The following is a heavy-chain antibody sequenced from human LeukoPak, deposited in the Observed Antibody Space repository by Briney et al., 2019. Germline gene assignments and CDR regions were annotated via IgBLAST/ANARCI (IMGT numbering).Heavy chain of an antibody. J-gene: IGHJ4*02. CDR3: ARESLGWGGSDY. CDR1: GGSISSYY. CDR2: IYYSGST. V-gene: IGHV4-59*12. Sequence: PSETLSLTCTVSGGSISSYYWSWIRQPPGKGLEWIGYIYYSGSTNYNPSLKSRVTISVDTSKNQFSLKLSSVTVADTAVYYCARESLGWGGSDYWGQGTLVTVST. D-gene: IGHD3-3*01.